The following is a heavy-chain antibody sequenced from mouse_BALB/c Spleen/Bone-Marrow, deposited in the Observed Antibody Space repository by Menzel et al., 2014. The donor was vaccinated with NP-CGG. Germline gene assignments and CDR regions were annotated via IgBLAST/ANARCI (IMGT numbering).Heavy chain of an antibody. Sequence: VQLQQSGPGLVKPGASVKISCKASGYAFSSSWMNWVKPRPGQGLEWIGRIYPGDGDTNYNGKFKGKATLTADKSSITAYMQLSSLTSVDAAVYFCARHAYGNSYWYFDVWGAGTTVTVSS. CDR2: IYPGDGDT. D-gene: IGHD2-1*01. CDR1: GYAFSSSW. J-gene: IGHJ1*01. CDR3: ARHAYGNSYWYFDV. V-gene: IGHV1-82*01.